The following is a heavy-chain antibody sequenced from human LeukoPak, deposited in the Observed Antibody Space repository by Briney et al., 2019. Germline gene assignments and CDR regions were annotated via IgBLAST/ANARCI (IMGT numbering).Heavy chain of an antibody. CDR2: ISSSSSTI. J-gene: IGHJ1*01. CDR1: GFTFSSYS. V-gene: IGHV3-48*01. CDR3: AREPHGGKRSEYFQH. Sequence: GGSLRLSCAASGFTFSSYSMNWVRQAPGKGLEWVSYISSSSSTIYYADSVKGRFTISRDNAKNSLYLQMNSLRAEDTAVYYCAREPHGGKRSEYFQHWGQGTLVTVSS. D-gene: IGHD4-23*01.